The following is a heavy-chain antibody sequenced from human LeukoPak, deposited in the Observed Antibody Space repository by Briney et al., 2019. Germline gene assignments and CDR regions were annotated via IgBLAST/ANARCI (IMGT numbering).Heavy chain of an antibody. J-gene: IGHJ4*02. Sequence: GGSLRLSCAASGFTFSTYGMHWVRQAPGKGLEWVAVISYDGISEYYADSVKGRFTISRDNSKNTLCLQMNSLRAEDTAVYYCAKDQRRWYSSGWEPRGRHFDYWGQGTLVTVSS. CDR3: AKDQRRWYSSGWEPRGRHFDY. V-gene: IGHV3-30*18. CDR1: GFTFSTYG. CDR2: ISYDGISE. D-gene: IGHD6-19*01.